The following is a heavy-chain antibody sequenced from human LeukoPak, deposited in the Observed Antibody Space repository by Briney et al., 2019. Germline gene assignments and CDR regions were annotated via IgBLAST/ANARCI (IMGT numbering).Heavy chain of an antibody. CDR1: GGSISSSSYY. Sequence: SETLSLTCTASGGSISSSSYYWGWIRQPPGKGLEWIGSIYYSGRTYYNPSLKSRVTISVDTSKNQLSLKLSSVTAADPAVYYCARHDKNGGNLDAFDIWGQGTMVTVSS. J-gene: IGHJ3*02. D-gene: IGHD4-23*01. CDR2: IYYSGRT. CDR3: ARHDKNGGNLDAFDI. V-gene: IGHV4-39*01.